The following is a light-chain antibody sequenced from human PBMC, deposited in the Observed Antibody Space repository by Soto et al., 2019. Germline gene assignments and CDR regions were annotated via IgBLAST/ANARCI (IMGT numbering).Light chain of an antibody. CDR3: SSHTSSSTSVV. Sequence: QSALTQPASVSGSPGQSITISCTGTSSDVGTYNYVSWYQQHPGKAPKLMIYDVSYRPSGVSDRFSGSKSGNTASLTISGLQAEDEADYYCSSHTSSSTSVVFGGGTKLTVL. CDR1: SSDVGTYNY. J-gene: IGLJ2*01. V-gene: IGLV2-14*01. CDR2: DVS.